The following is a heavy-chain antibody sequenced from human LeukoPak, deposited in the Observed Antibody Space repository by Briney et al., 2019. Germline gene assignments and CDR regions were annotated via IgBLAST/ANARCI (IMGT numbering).Heavy chain of an antibody. Sequence: GGSLRLSCAASGFTFSSYGMYWVRQAPGKGLEWVAFIRYDGSNKYYADSVKGRFTISRDNSKNTLYLQMNSLRAEDTAVYYCAKDSMKVVVFSLGDYFYMDVWGKGTTVTVSS. CDR3: AKDSMKVVVFSLGDYFYMDV. CDR2: IRYDGSNK. V-gene: IGHV3-30*02. J-gene: IGHJ6*03. D-gene: IGHD3-22*01. CDR1: GFTFSSYG.